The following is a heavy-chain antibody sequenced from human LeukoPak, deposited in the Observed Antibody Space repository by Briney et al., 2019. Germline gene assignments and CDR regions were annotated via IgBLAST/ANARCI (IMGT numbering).Heavy chain of an antibody. CDR1: GGSFSGYY. J-gene: IGHJ4*02. D-gene: IGHD3-10*01. Sequence: SETLSLTCAVYGGSFSGYYWSWIRQPPGKGLEWIGEINHSGSTNYNPSLKSRVTISVDTSKNQFSLKLSSVTAADTAVYYCARGYGSGSYYWDYWGQGTLVTVSS. CDR2: INHSGST. V-gene: IGHV4-34*01. CDR3: ARGYGSGSYYWDY.